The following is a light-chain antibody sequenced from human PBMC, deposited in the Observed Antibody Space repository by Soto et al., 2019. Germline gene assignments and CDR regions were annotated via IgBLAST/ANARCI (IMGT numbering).Light chain of an antibody. V-gene: IGLV4-60*02. J-gene: IGLJ3*02. CDR2: LDRSGSY. CDR1: SGHSTYI. Sequence: QLVLTQSSSASASLGSSVKLTCILSSGHSTYIIAWHQQQPGKAPRFLMTLDRSGSYNRGSGVPDRFSGSSSGADRYLTNSNLQFEDEGDYYCETWYSNTHKVFGGGTKVTVL. CDR3: ETWYSNTHKV.